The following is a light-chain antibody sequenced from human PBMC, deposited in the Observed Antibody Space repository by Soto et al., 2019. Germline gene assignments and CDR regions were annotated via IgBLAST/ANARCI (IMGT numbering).Light chain of an antibody. Sequence: QSVLTQPPSVSGAPGRRVTISCTGSSSNIGAGYDVHWYQQLPGTAPKLLIYGNSNRPSGVPDRFSGSKSGTSASLAITGLQAEDEADYCCQSYDSSLSGYVFGGGTKVTVL. V-gene: IGLV1-40*01. J-gene: IGLJ2*01. CDR1: SSNIGAGYD. CDR3: QSYDSSLSGYV. CDR2: GNS.